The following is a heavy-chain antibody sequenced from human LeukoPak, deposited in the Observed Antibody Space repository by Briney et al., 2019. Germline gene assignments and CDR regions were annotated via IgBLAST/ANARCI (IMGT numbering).Heavy chain of an antibody. CDR3: ARPVPSRLGWFDP. D-gene: IGHD1-1*01. J-gene: IGHJ5*02. V-gene: IGHV4-39*01. CDR2: IYHSGST. CDR1: GGSISSSSYY. Sequence: SETLSLTCTVSGGSISSSSYYWGWIRQPPGKGLEWIGSIYHSGSTYYNPSLKSRVTIAVETSKNQFSLKLTSVTAADTAVYYCARPVPSRLGWFDPWGQGTLVTVSS.